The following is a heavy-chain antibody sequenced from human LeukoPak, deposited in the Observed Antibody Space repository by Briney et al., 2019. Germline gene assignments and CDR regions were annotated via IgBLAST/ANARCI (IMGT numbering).Heavy chain of an antibody. D-gene: IGHD3-22*01. V-gene: IGHV3-7*01. Sequence: GSLRLSCAASGFTFSSYWMSWVRQAPGKGLEWVANIKQDGSEKYYVDSVKGRFTISRDNAKNSLYLQMNSLRAEDTAVYYCARETYDSSGDDAFDIWGQGTMVTVSS. CDR1: GFTFSSYW. CDR2: IKQDGSEK. CDR3: ARETYDSSGDDAFDI. J-gene: IGHJ3*02.